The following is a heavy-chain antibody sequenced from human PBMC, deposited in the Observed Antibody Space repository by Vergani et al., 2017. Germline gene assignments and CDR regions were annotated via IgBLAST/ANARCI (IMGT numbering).Heavy chain of an antibody. V-gene: IGHV3-30-3*01. Sequence: QVQLVEPGGGVVQPGTSLRLSCVVSGFALNRHAMYWVRQAPGKGLEWVAVISNDGGNNDYADSVKGRFTIYKDNTVDMLSRQMNSLRPDDTAVYYCVRGGRGDHGDFWSRLGPWGQGTRVIVSS. CDR2: ISNDGGNN. D-gene: IGHD3-3*01. J-gene: IGHJ5*02. CDR1: GFALNRHA. CDR3: VRGGRGDHGDFWSRLGP.